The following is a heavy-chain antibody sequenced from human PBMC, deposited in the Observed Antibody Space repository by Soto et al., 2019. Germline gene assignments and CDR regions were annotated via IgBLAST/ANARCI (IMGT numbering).Heavy chain of an antibody. CDR3: ATVRGVGRYWFDT. CDR2: FDPKDGNV. V-gene: IGHV1-24*01. J-gene: IGHJ5*02. D-gene: IGHD2-8*02. Sequence: GASAKVSCKVSGYRLTDLSITWVLQAPGKGLEWMGGFDPKDGNVVDAQTLAGRFTMTEDTTTDTVYMEFMSLTSEDTAVYHCATVRGVGRYWFDTWGPGILVTVSS. CDR1: GYRLTDLS.